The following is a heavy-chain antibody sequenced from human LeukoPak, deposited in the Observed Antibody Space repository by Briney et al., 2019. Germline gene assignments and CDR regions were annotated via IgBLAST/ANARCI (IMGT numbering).Heavy chain of an antibody. D-gene: IGHD5-18*01. V-gene: IGHV3-7*01. Sequence: PGGSLRLSCAASRFAFSSYWMSWVRQAPGKGLEWVANINQGGSDQRYAGSVKGRFTISRDNSKKSLDLQLNSLRVEDSAMYFCARGQYGYGYPHFDYWGQGILVTVSA. CDR1: RFAFSSYW. J-gene: IGHJ4*02. CDR2: INQGGSDQ. CDR3: ARGQYGYGYPHFDY.